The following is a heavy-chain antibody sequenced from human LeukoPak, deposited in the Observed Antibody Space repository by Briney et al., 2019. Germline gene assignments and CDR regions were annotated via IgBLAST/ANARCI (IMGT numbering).Heavy chain of an antibody. CDR2: INHSGST. CDR1: GGSFSGYY. CDR3: ARGPANLYYYDSSGTDVFDI. D-gene: IGHD3-22*01. J-gene: IGHJ3*02. V-gene: IGHV4-34*01. Sequence: PSETLSLTCAVYGGSFSGYYWSWIRQPPGKGLEWIGEINHSGSTNYNPSLKSRVPISVDTSKNQFSLKLSSVTAADTAVYYCARGPANLYYYDSSGTDVFDIWGKGTMVTVS.